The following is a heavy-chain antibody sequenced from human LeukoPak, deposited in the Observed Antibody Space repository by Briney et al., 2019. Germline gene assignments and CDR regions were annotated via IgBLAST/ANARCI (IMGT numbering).Heavy chain of an antibody. CDR3: ASHLTVVTDYFDY. D-gene: IGHD4-23*01. J-gene: IGHJ4*02. CDR1: GGTFSSYA. CDR2: IIPILGIA. Sequence: SVKVSCNASGGTFSSYAISWVRQAPGQGLEWMGRIIPILGIANYAQKFQGRVTITADKSTSTAYMELSSLRSEDTAVYYCASHLTVVTDYFDYWGQGTLVTVSS. V-gene: IGHV1-69*04.